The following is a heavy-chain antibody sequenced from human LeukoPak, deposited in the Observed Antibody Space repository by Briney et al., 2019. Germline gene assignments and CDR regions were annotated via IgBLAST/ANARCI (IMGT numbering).Heavy chain of an antibody. D-gene: IGHD5-18*01. V-gene: IGHV3-7*01. CDR3: ARKFGRYSYGTIYYYHHMDV. J-gene: IGHJ6*03. CDR2: IKQDGSEK. CDR1: GFTFSSYW. Sequence: GGSLRLSCAASGFTFSSYWMSWVRQAPGKGLEWVANIKQDGSEKYYVDSVKGRFTISRDNAKNSLYLQMNSLRAEDTAVYYCARKFGRYSYGTIYYYHHMDVWGKGTTVTVSS.